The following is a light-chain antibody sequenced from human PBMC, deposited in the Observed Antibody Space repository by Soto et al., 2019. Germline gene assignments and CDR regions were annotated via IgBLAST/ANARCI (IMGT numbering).Light chain of an antibody. V-gene: IGLV2-23*02. CDR1: SSDVVSYNL. J-gene: IGLJ2*01. CDR3: CSYAGSSTLDVV. CDR2: EVS. Sequence: QSVLTQPASVSGSPGQSITISCTGTSSDVVSYNLVSWYQQHPGKAPKLMIYEVSKRPSGVSNRFSGSKSGNTASLTISGLQAEDEADYYCCSYAGSSTLDVVFGGGTKVTVL.